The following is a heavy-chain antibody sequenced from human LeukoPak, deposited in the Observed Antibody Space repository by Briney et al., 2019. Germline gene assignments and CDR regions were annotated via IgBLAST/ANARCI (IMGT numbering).Heavy chain of an antibody. D-gene: IGHD3-22*01. CDR2: IYPGDSDT. Sequence: GESLKISCKGSGYSFTSYWIGWVRQMPGKGLEWMGIIYPGDSDTRYSPSFQGQVTISADKSISTAYMELSRLRSDDTAVYYCARVTGYYYENTGYYHHAFDIWGQGTMVTVSS. V-gene: IGHV5-51*01. CDR1: GYSFTSYW. CDR3: ARVTGYYYENTGYYHHAFDI. J-gene: IGHJ3*02.